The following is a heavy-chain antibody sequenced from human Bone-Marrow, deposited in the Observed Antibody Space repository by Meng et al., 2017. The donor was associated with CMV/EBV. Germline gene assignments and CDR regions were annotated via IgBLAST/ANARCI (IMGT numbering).Heavy chain of an antibody. CDR2: INHSGST. D-gene: IGHD4-23*01. V-gene: IGHV4-34*01. Sequence: GSLRLSCAVYGGSFSGYYWSWIRQPPGKGLEWIGEINHSGSTNYNPSLKSRVTISVDTSKNQFSLKLSSVTAADTAVYYCARSFFYGGNFLRAERAGICQHWGQGTLVTVSS. J-gene: IGHJ1*01. CDR3: ARSFFYGGNFLRAERAGICQH. CDR1: GGSFSGYY.